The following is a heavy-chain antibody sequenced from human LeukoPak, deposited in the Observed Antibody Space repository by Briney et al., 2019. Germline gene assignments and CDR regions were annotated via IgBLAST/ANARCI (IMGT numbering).Heavy chain of an antibody. J-gene: IGHJ6*02. Sequence: PGGSLRLSCAASGFTFSSYAMHWVRQAPGKGLEWVSGISWNSGSIGYADSVKGRFTISRDNAKNSLYLQMNSLRAEDTALYYCAKDTGPSSSWYGMDVWGQGTTVTVSS. CDR1: GFTFSSYA. CDR3: AKDTGPSSSWYGMDV. V-gene: IGHV3-9*01. D-gene: IGHD6-13*01. CDR2: ISWNSGSI.